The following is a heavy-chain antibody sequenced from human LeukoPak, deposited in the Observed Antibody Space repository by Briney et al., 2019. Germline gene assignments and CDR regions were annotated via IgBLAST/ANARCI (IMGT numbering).Heavy chain of an antibody. CDR1: GGSISSYY. D-gene: IGHD1-7*01. V-gene: IGHV4-59*01. CDR3: ARSTGTTYPFDY. J-gene: IGHJ4*02. CDR2: IYYSGST. Sequence: SETLSLTCTVSGGSISSYYWSWIRQPPGKGLEWIGYIYYSGSTNYNPSLKSRVTISVDTSKNQFSLKLSSVTAADTAVYYCARSTGTTYPFDYWGQGTLFTVSS.